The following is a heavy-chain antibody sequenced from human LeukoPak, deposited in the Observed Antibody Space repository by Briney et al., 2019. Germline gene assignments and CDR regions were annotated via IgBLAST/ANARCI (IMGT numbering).Heavy chain of an antibody. J-gene: IGHJ4*02. D-gene: IGHD5-18*01. CDR3: ARDPNVNTAISCNFDY. CDR2: ISSSSTYI. CDR1: GFSFSSYS. Sequence: NPGGSLRLSCAGPGFSFSSYSMNWVRQAPGKGLEWVSSISSSSTYIYYADSVKGRFTISRDDAKNSLYLQMNSLRAEDTAVYYCARDPNVNTAISCNFDYWGQGTLVTVSS. V-gene: IGHV3-21*01.